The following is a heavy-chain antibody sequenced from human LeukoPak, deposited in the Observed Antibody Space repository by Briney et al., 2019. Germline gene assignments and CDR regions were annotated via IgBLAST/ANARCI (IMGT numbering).Heavy chain of an antibody. CDR2: IYTSGST. J-gene: IGHJ6*03. CDR1: GGSISSGSYY. D-gene: IGHD6-13*01. V-gene: IGHV4-61*02. CDR3: ARDSWWGSSWYDDYYYYYYMDV. Sequence: SETLSLTCTVSGGSISSGSYYWSWIRQPAGKGLEWIGRIYTSGSTNYNPSLKSRVTISVDTSKNQFSLKLSSVTAADTAVYYCARDSWWGSSWYDDYYYYYYMDVWGKGTTVTISS.